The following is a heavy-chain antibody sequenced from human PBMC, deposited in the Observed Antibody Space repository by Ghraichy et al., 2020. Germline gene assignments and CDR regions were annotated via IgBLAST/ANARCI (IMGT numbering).Heavy chain of an antibody. V-gene: IGHV1-2*04. J-gene: IGHJ5*02. CDR2: INPNSGGT. D-gene: IGHD3-10*01. CDR3: ARGELEWFRESELSNWFDP. CDR1: GYTFTGYY. Sequence: ASVKVSCKASGYTFTGYYMHWVRQAPGQGLEWMGWINPNSGGTNYAQKFQGWVTMTRDTSISTAYMELSRLRSDDTAVYYCARGELEWFRESELSNWFDPWGQGTLVTVSS.